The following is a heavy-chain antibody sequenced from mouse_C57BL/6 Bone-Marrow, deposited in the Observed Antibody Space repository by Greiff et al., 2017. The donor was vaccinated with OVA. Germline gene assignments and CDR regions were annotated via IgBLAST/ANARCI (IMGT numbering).Heavy chain of an antibody. CDR1: GFTFSDYY. D-gene: IGHD2-2*01. CDR2: ISNGGGST. V-gene: IGHV5-12*01. Sequence: EVKLVESGGGLVQPGGSLKLSCAASGFTFSDYYMYWVRQTPEKRLEWVAYISNGGGSTYYPDTVKGRFTISRDNAKNTLYLQMSRLKSEDTAMYYCAIHRGYDGYYYAMDYWGQGTSVTGSS. CDR3: AIHRGYDGYYYAMDY. J-gene: IGHJ4*01.